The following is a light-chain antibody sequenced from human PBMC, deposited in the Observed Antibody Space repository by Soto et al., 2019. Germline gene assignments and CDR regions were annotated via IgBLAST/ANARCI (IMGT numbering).Light chain of an antibody. CDR2: GAS. J-gene: IGKJ3*01. CDR1: QSVSSSY. Sequence: EIVLTQSPGTLSLSPGERATLSCRASQSVSSSYLAWYQQKPGQAPRLLIYGASSRATGIPDRFSGSGSGTDFTLTISRLEPEDFAVYYCQQYGSSFFTFGPGTKVGIK. V-gene: IGKV3-20*01. CDR3: QQYGSSFFT.